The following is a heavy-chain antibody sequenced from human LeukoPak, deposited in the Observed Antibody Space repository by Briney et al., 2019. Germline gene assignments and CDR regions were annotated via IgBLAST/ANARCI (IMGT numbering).Heavy chain of an antibody. D-gene: IGHD6-13*01. V-gene: IGHV3-9*01. J-gene: IGHJ3*02. Sequence: GRSLRLSCAASGFTFDDYAIHWVRQAPGKGLEWVSGISWNSGSIGYADSVKGRFTISRDNAKNSLCLQMNSLRAEDTALYYCAKEVAGDAFDIWGQGTMVTVSS. CDR1: GFTFDDYA. CDR2: ISWNSGSI. CDR3: AKEVAGDAFDI.